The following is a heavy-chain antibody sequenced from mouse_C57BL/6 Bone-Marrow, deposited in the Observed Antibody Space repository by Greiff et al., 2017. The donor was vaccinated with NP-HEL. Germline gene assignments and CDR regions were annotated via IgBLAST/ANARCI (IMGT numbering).Heavy chain of an antibody. D-gene: IGHD4-1*01. CDR1: GFSLTSYG. CDR3: ARVGDWDPFAY. J-gene: IGHJ3*01. Sequence: VKLMESGPGLVQPSQSLSITCTVSGFSLTSYGVHWVRQSPGKGLEWLGVIWSGGSTDYNAAFISRLSISKDNSKSQVFFKMNSLQADDTAIYYCARVGDWDPFAYWGQGTLVTVSA. CDR2: IWSGGST. V-gene: IGHV2-2*01.